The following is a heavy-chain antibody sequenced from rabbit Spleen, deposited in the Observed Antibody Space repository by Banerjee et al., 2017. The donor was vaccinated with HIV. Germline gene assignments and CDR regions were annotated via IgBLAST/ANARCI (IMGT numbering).Heavy chain of an antibody. CDR3: ARDWTIDSYYRVGL. CDR2: IAGSSSGFT. J-gene: IGHJ6*01. CDR1: GFTFSSSDW. D-gene: IGHD8-1*01. V-gene: IGHV1S45*01. Sequence: QEQLEESGGDLVKPEGSLTLTCTASGFTFSSSDWICWVRQAPGKGLEWISCIAGSSSGFTYSATWAKGRFTCSKTSSTKVTLQMTSLTAADTATYFCARDWTIDSYYRVGLWGPGTLVTVS.